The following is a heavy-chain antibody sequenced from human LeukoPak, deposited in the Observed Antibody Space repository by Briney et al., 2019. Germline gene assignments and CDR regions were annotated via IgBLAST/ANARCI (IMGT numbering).Heavy chain of an antibody. CDR3: ASYPLTYNWFDP. CDR2: INHSGST. CDR1: GGSFSGYY. Sequence: PSETLSLTCAVNGGSFSGYYWSWIRQPPGKGPEWIGEINHSGSTNYNPSLKSRVTISVDTSKNQFSLKLSSVTAADTAVYYCASYPLTYNWFDPWGQGTLVTVSS. V-gene: IGHV4-34*01. J-gene: IGHJ5*02. D-gene: IGHD3-16*01.